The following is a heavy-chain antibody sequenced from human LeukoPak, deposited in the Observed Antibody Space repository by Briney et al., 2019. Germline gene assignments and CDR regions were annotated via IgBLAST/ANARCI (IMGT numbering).Heavy chain of an antibody. Sequence: PSETLSLTCTVSGGSISSYYWNWIRQPPGRGLDWIGYIYYSGSTNYNPSLKSRVTISVDTSKNQFSLKLSSVTAADTAVYFCARDPASGYSSKRYYFDYWGQGTLVTVSS. V-gene: IGHV4-59*12. CDR1: GGSISSYY. D-gene: IGHD6-13*01. CDR3: ARDPASGYSSKRYYFDY. J-gene: IGHJ4*02. CDR2: IYYSGST.